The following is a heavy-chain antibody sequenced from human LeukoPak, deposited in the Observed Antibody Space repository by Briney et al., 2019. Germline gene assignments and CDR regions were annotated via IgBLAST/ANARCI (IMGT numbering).Heavy chain of an antibody. CDR1: GGSFSGYY. Sequence: PSETLSLTCAVYGGSFSGYYWSWIRQPPGKGLEWIGEINHSGSTNYNPSLKSRVTISVDTSKNQFSLKLSSVTAADTAVYYCARGYYSSLYFDYWGQGTLVTVSS. J-gene: IGHJ4*02. V-gene: IGHV4-34*01. CDR2: INHSGST. D-gene: IGHD6-6*01. CDR3: ARGYYSSLYFDY.